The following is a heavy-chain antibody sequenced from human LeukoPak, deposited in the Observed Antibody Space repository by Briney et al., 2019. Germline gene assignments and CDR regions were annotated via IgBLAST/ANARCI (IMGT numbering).Heavy chain of an antibody. CDR2: FDPEDGET. CDR3: ATDLDGSGSYYRHY. Sequence: ASVTVSCKVSGYTLTELSMHWVRQAPGKGLEWMGGFDPEDGETIYAQKFQGRVTMTEDTSTDTAYMELSSLRSEDTAVYYCATDLDGSGSYYRHYWGQGTLVTVSS. J-gene: IGHJ4*02. CDR1: GYTLTELS. D-gene: IGHD3-10*01. V-gene: IGHV1-24*01.